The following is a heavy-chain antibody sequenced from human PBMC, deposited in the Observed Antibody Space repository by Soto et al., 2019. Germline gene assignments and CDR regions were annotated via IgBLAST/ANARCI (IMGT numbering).Heavy chain of an antibody. Sequence: SETLSLTCTVSGGSVSSGSYYWNWIRQPPGKGLEWIGYIYYSGSTNYNPSLKSRVTISVDTSKNQFSLKLSSVTAADTAVYYCARAGDYDFWSGYSNDAFDIWGQGTMVTVSS. CDR1: GGSVSSGSYY. CDR2: IYYSGST. V-gene: IGHV4-61*01. J-gene: IGHJ3*02. D-gene: IGHD3-3*01. CDR3: ARAGDYDFWSGYSNDAFDI.